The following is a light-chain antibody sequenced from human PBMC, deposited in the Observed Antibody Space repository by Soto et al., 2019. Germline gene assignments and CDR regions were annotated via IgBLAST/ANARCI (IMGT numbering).Light chain of an antibody. CDR2: TAS. CDR3: QQSYSTPRT. V-gene: IGKV1-39*01. Sequence: DIQMTQSPSSLSASVGDRVTITCRASQSISAYLNWYQQKPGKAPKLLIHTASSLQSGVPSRFSGSGSGTDFTLTIISLQPEDFATYYCQQSYSTPRTFGQGTKVEIK. CDR1: QSISAY. J-gene: IGKJ1*01.